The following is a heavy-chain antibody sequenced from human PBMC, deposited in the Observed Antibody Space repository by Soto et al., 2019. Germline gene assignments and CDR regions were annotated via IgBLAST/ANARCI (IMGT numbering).Heavy chain of an antibody. J-gene: IGHJ6*02. CDR3: TKEALLWFGELQYYYYYGMDV. CDR1: GFTFGDYA. V-gene: IGHV3-49*03. Sequence: HPGGSLRLSCTASGFTFGDYAMSWFRQAPGKGLEWVGFIRIKAYGGTTEYAASVKGRFTISRDDSKSIAYLQMNSLKTEDTAVYYCTKEALLWFGELQYYYYYGMDVWGQGTTVTVSS. CDR2: IRIKAYGGTT. D-gene: IGHD3-10*01.